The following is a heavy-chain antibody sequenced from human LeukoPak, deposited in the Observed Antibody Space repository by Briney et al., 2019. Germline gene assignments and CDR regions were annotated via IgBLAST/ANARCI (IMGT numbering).Heavy chain of an antibody. CDR2: IYTSGST. CDR3: ARRGRDGCNNWLDP. Sequence: SETLSLTCTVSGGSISSGSYYWNWIRQPAGKGLEWIGRIYTSGSTNYNPSLKSRVTISVDTSKNQFSLKLSSVTAADTAVYYCARRGRDGCNNWLDPGGQGTLVTVSS. J-gene: IGHJ5*02. V-gene: IGHV4-61*02. D-gene: IGHD5-24*01. CDR1: GGSISSGSYY.